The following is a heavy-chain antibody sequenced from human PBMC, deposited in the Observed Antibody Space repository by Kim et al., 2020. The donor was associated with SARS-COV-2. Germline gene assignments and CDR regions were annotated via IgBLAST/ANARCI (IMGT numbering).Heavy chain of an antibody. J-gene: IGHJ5*02. Sequence: ASVKVSCKASGYTFTSYAMHWVRQAPGQRLEWMGWINAGNDNTKYSQKFQGRVTITRDTSASTAYMELSSLRSEDTAVYYCAREYYDFWSGYYISNWFDPWGQGTLVTVSS. D-gene: IGHD3-3*01. V-gene: IGHV1-3*01. CDR3: AREYYDFWSGYYISNWFDP. CDR2: INAGNDNT. CDR1: GYTFTSYA.